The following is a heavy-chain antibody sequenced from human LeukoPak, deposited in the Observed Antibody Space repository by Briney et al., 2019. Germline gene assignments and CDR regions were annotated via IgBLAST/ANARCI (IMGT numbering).Heavy chain of an antibody. CDR1: GGSVRSGSYY. Sequence: LSLTCTVSGGSVRSGSYYWSWIRQPPGKGLEWVSYISTSGTVTLYADSVKGRFTISRDNAKNSLFLQMNSLRDEDTAVYYCARSIVGASQGYWGQGTLVTVSP. CDR3: ARSIVGASQGY. V-gene: IGHV3-11*06. J-gene: IGHJ4*02. CDR2: ISTSGTVT. D-gene: IGHD1-26*01.